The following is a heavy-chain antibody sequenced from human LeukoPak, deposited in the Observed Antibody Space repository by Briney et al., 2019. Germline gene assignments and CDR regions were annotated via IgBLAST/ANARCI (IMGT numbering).Heavy chain of an antibody. J-gene: IGHJ4*02. Sequence: ASVKVSCKTSGYTFNRYGISWVRQAPGQGLEWMGWISVYNGKTKYAQKFQGRVTMTTDTSTSTAYMELRSLRSDDTAVYYCAREESAYYFDYWGQGTLVTVSS. CDR3: AREESAYYFDY. V-gene: IGHV1-18*01. CDR1: GYTFNRYG. CDR2: ISVYNGKT.